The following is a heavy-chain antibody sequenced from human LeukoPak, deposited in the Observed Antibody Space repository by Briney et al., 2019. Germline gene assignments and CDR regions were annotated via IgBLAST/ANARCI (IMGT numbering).Heavy chain of an antibody. J-gene: IGHJ3*01. Sequence: QPGGSLSLSCAASGFTFSEYALVWVRQAPGKGLEWVSASSSGGANTLYADAVKGRFTISRDNSKNTLYLQMDSLRAEDTAVYFCGRDPNGDYVGAFEFWGHGTMVTVSS. D-gene: IGHD4-17*01. CDR1: GFTFSEYA. V-gene: IGHV3-23*01. CDR3: GRDPNGDYVGAFEF. CDR2: SSSGGANT.